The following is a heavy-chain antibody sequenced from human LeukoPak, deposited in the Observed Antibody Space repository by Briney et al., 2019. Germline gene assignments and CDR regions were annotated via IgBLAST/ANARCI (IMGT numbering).Heavy chain of an antibody. CDR3: ARDAIMDV. D-gene: IGHD2-2*01. CDR1: GFTFSTYS. Sequence: GGSLRLSCAASGFTFSTYSMNWVRQAPGKGLEWVSYISSNGTTRYYADSMKGRFTISRDNAKNSLYLQMNSLRAEDTAVYYCARDAIMDVWGKGTTVTVSS. CDR2: ISSNGTTR. J-gene: IGHJ6*03. V-gene: IGHV3-48*01.